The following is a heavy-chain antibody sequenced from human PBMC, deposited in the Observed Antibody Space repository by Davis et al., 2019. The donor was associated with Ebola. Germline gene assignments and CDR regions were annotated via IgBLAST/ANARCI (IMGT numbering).Heavy chain of an antibody. D-gene: IGHD2-2*01. V-gene: IGHV3-33*08. Sequence: PGGSLRLSCAASGFTFSSYGMHWVRQAPGKGLEWVAVIWYDGSNKYYADSVKGRFTISRDNSKNTLYLQMNSLRAEDTAVYYCAREYCSSTSCYAPRYWGQGTLVTVSS. CDR1: GFTFSSYG. J-gene: IGHJ4*02. CDR3: AREYCSSTSCYAPRY. CDR2: IWYDGSNK.